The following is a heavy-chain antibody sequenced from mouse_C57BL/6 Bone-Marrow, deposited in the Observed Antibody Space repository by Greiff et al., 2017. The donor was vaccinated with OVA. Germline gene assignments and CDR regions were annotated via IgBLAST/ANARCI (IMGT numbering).Heavy chain of an antibody. CDR2: IDPENGDT. CDR1: GFNIKDDY. V-gene: IGHV14-4*01. D-gene: IGHD1-2*01. Sequence: EVQLQQSGAELVRPGASVKLSCTASGFNIKDDYMHWVKQRPEQGLEWIGWIDPENGDTEYASKFQGKATITADTSSNTAYLQLSSLTSEDTAVYYCTTRLRLFDYWGQGTTLTVSS. J-gene: IGHJ2*01. CDR3: TTRLRLFDY.